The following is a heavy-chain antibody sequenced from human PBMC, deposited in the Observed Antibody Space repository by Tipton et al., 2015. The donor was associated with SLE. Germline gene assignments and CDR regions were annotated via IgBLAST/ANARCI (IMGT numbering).Heavy chain of an antibody. J-gene: IGHJ4*02. Sequence: GLVKPSETLSLTCAVYGGSVSGHYWSWIRQPPGKGLEWIGEINRSGRTNYNPSLKSRVTTSVDTSKNQFSLKLSSVTAADTAVYYCARESRSSSWYYFDYWGQGTLVTVSS. D-gene: IGHD6-13*01. CDR2: INRSGRT. CDR3: ARESRSSSWYYFDY. V-gene: IGHV4-34*01. CDR1: GGSVSGHY.